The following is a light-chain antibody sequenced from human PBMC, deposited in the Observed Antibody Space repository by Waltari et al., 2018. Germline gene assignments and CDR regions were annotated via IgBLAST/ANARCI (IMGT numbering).Light chain of an antibody. CDR2: QDV. V-gene: IGLV3-1*01. J-gene: IGLJ1*01. CDR3: QAWDSGVAGV. CDR1: ELEKRY. Sequence: SYDLIQSPSVSVSPGQTATITCSGDELEKRYVCWYQQKPGQSPVLVIYQDVRRPSEIPHRFSGSNSGNTSTLTISGTQPMDEADYYCQAWDSGVAGVFGTGTKVTVL.